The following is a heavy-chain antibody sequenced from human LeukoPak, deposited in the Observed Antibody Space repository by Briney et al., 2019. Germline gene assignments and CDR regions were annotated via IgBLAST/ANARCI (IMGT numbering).Heavy chain of an antibody. D-gene: IGHD6-19*01. CDR1: GYTFTGYY. Sequence: ASVKVSCKASGYTFTGYYMHWVRQAPGQGLEWMGWINTNTGNPTYAQGFTGRFVFSLDTSVSTAYLQISSLKAEDTAVYYCARGSSGWYGRVGYWGQGTLVTVSS. CDR2: INTNTGNP. J-gene: IGHJ4*02. CDR3: ARGSSGWYGRVGY. V-gene: IGHV7-4-1*02.